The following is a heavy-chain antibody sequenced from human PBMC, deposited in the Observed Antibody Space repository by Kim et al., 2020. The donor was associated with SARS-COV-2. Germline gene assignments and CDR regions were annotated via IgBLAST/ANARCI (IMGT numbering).Heavy chain of an antibody. V-gene: IGHV3-33*01. Sequence: KYYADSVEGRFTISRDNSKNTLYLQMNSLRAEDTAVYYCARDGSSWLFEYWGQGTLVTVSS. CDR3: ARDGSSWLFEY. D-gene: IGHD6-13*01. J-gene: IGHJ4*02. CDR2: K.